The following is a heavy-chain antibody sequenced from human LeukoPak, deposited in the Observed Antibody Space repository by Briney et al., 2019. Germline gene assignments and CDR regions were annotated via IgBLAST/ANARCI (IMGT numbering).Heavy chain of an antibody. D-gene: IGHD5-24*01. CDR1: GYTFSSYD. CDR2: ISGNGGST. Sequence: GGSLRLSCAASGYTFSSYDMSWVRQAPGKGLEWVSAISGNGGSTYYADTVKGRVTISRDNSKNTPYLQMNSLRAEDTALYYCTTYRDGYKTNWFVPWGQGTLVTVS. J-gene: IGHJ5*02. V-gene: IGHV3-23*01. CDR3: TTYRDGYKTNWFVP.